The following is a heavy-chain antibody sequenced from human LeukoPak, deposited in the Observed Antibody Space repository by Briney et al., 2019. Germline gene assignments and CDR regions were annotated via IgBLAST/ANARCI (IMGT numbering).Heavy chain of an antibody. CDR1: GFTFSSYA. Sequence: PGGSLRLSCAASGFTFSSYAMSWVRQAPGKGLEWVSAISGSGGSTYYADSVKGRFTISRDNSKNTLYLQMNSLRAEDTAVYYCEKDGGDYGDLDYWGQGTLVTVSS. CDR3: EKDGGDYGDLDY. D-gene: IGHD4-17*01. CDR2: ISGSGGST. J-gene: IGHJ4*02. V-gene: IGHV3-23*01.